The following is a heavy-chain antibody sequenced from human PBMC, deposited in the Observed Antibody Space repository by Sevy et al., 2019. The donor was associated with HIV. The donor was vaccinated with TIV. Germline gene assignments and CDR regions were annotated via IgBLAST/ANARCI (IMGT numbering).Heavy chain of an antibody. CDR1: GGSIASLY. CDR2: IYYNGHV. J-gene: IGHJ4*02. CDR3: AGENAWGRDYS. V-gene: IGHV4-59*08. Sequence: SETLSLTCAVSGGSIASLYWNWIRQPPGKGLEWIANIYYNGHVNYNPSLKSRVTLSLDTSKNQFSLRLSSVTAADTAMYYCAGENAWGRDYSWGQGTLVTVSS. D-gene: IGHD1-26*01.